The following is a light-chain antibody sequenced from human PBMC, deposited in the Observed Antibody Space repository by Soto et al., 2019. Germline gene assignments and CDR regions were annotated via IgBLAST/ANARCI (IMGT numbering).Light chain of an antibody. V-gene: IGKV1-5*03. CDR1: QSISSW. J-gene: IGKJ3*01. CDR2: KAS. Sequence: DIQLTQSTSTLSASVGDRVTLPWRASQSISSWLAWHLQKPGKAPKLLIYKASSLESGAPSRFSGSGSGTEFTLTISSLQPDDLATDYCQQYHSHSTFGPGTKVDIK. CDR3: QQYHSHST.